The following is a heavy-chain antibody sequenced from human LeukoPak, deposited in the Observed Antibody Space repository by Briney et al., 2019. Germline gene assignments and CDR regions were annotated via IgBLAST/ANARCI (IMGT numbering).Heavy chain of an antibody. Sequence: PLETLSLTCAVYGGSFSGYYWSWIRQPPGKGLEWIGEINHSGSTNYNPSLKSRVTISVDTSKNQFSLKLSSVTAADTAVYYCARGQYYDFWSGYSPEFDYWGQGTLVTVAS. D-gene: IGHD3-3*01. CDR1: GGSFSGYY. CDR2: INHSGST. V-gene: IGHV4-34*01. CDR3: ARGQYYDFWSGYSPEFDY. J-gene: IGHJ4*02.